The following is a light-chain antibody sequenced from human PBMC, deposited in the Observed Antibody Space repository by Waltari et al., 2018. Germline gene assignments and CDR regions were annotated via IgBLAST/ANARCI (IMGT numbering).Light chain of an antibody. CDR2: EVT. CDR1: SSDVGNYNL. J-gene: IGLJ2*01. CDR3: CSYAGSRIVV. V-gene: IGLV2-23*02. Sequence: QSALTQPASVSGSPGQAITISCTGTSSDVGNYNLVSWYQHHPGKVPKLMIYEVTKRPSGISNRFSGSKSGHTASLTISGLQAEDEGDYYCCSYAGSRIVVFGGGTKMTVL.